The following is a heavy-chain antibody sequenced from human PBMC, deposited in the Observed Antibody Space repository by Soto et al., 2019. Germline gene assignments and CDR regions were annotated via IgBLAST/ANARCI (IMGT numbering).Heavy chain of an antibody. J-gene: IGHJ4*02. CDR1: GFAFNNYG. Sequence: PGGSLRLSCTVSGFAFNNYGINWVRQAPGKALEWVSSISKSDYTYYSDSVKCRFAISRDNAKSSVSLQMNTLRVEETAVYYCAREDSIIIPAVSDFWGQGSLVSVSS. V-gene: IGHV3-21*01. CDR2: ISKSDYT. D-gene: IGHD2-2*01. CDR3: AREDSIIIPAVSDF.